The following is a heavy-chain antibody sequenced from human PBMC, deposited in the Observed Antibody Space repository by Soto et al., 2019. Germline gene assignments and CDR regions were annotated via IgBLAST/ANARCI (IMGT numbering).Heavy chain of an antibody. CDR3: ARHVAARRRGYYFDY. Sequence: SETLSLTCTVSGGSISSSSYYWGWIRQPPGKGLEWIGSIYYSGSTYYNPSLKSRVTISVDTSKNQFSLKLSSVTAADTAVYYCARHVAARRRGYYFDYWGQGTLVTVSS. D-gene: IGHD6-25*01. CDR1: GGSISSSSYY. J-gene: IGHJ4*02. V-gene: IGHV4-39*01. CDR2: IYYSGST.